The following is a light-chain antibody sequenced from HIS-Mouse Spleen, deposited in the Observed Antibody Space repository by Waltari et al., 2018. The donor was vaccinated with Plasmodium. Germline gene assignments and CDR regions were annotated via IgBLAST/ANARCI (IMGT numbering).Light chain of an antibody. CDR1: KLGYKY. CDR3: QAWDSSTVV. Sequence: SYELTQPPSVSVSPGQTASITCSGDKLGYKYACWYQQKPGQAPVLVIYQDSKRPSGIPARFSGSNSGNTATLTISGTQAMDEAYYYCQAWDSSTVVFGGGTKLTVL. CDR2: QDS. J-gene: IGLJ2*01. V-gene: IGLV3-1*01.